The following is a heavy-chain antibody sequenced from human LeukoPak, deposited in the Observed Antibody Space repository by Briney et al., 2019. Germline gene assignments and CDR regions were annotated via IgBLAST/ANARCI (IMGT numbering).Heavy chain of an antibody. Sequence: PSETLSLTCTVSVGSLSSYYWSWIRQPPGRGLAWIGCIYYSGSTNYNPSLKSRVTISVDTSKNQFSLKLSSVTAADTAVYYSARHRQGGIYSSSWYGFDYWGQGTLVTVSS. V-gene: IGHV4-59*01. CDR3: ARHRQGGIYSSSWYGFDY. J-gene: IGHJ4*02. CDR2: IYYSGST. CDR1: VGSLSSYY. D-gene: IGHD6-13*01.